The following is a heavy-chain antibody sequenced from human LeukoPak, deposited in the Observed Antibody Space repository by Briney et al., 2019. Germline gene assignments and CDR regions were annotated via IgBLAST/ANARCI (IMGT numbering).Heavy chain of an antibody. CDR1: GYGFTSYW. D-gene: IGHD5-18*01. Sequence: GEALRISCKGSGYGFTSYWMSWVRQMPGKGREWMGRIDPSDSYTNYSPSFQGHVTISADKSISTAYLQWSSLKASDTAMYYCARCSYGYWFDPWGQGTLVTVSS. CDR2: IDPSDSYT. V-gene: IGHV5-10-1*01. CDR3: ARCSYGYWFDP. J-gene: IGHJ5*02.